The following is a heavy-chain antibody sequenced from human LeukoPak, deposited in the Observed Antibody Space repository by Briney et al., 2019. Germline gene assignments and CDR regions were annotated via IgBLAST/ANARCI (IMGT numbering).Heavy chain of an antibody. J-gene: IGHJ4*02. CDR2: ISAYYGNT. Sequence: GASVKVSCKASGYTFTSYGITWVRQAPGQGLEWMGWISAYYGNTKFAQKFQGTVTMTTDTSTSTAYMELRTLRSDDTAVYYCGRVPSTLYDFWSAYLIDYWGQGTLVTVSS. CDR1: GYTFTSYG. V-gene: IGHV1-18*01. CDR3: GRVPSTLYDFWSAYLIDY. D-gene: IGHD3-3*01.